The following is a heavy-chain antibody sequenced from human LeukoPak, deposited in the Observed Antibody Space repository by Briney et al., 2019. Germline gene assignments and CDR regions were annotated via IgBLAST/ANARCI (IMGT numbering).Heavy chain of an antibody. J-gene: IGHJ4*02. V-gene: IGHV1-46*01. CDR1: GYTFTSYY. D-gene: IGHD3-22*01. CDR2: INPGGGST. CDR3: ARDREWGPEDYYDG. Sequence: GASVKVSCKASGYTFTSYYIHWVRQAPGQGLEWMGIINPGGGSTSYAQKFQGRVTMTRDMSTSTVYMELSSLRSEDTAVYYCARDREWGPEDYYDGWGQGTLVTVSS.